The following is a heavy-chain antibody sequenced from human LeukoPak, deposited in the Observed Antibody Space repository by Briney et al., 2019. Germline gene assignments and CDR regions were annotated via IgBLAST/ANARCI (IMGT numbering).Heavy chain of an antibody. CDR1: GYTFTKYG. V-gene: IGHV1-18*01. CDR3: AREVVGSGSYYKDY. D-gene: IGHD3-10*01. J-gene: IGHJ4*02. Sequence: ASVKVSCKASGYTFTKYGISWVRQAPGQGLEWMGWISTYNDNTNYAQKFQGRVTMTTDTSTSTVYMELRSLRSDDTAVYYCAREVVGSGSYYKDYWGRGTLVTVSS. CDR2: ISTYNDNT.